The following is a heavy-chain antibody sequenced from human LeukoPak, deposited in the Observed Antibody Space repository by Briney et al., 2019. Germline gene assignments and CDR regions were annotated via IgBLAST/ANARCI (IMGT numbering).Heavy chain of an antibody. CDR3: AKGAFDSSGYSWARFDY. CDR1: GFTFDDYA. J-gene: IGHJ4*02. Sequence: SPRLSCAASGFTFDDYAMHWVRQAPGKGLEWVSGISWNSDNIGYADSVKGRFTISRDNAKNSLYLQVNSLRAEDTALYYCAKGAFDSSGYSWARFDYWGQGTLDTVSS. CDR2: ISWNSDNI. D-gene: IGHD3-22*01. V-gene: IGHV3-9*01.